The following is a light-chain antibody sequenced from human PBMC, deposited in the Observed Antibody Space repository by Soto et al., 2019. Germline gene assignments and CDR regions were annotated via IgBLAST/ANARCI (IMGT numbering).Light chain of an antibody. CDR3: GSWDSSLSAYV. CDR2: DDD. V-gene: IGLV1-51*01. Sequence: QSVLTQLPSVSAAPGQRVNISCSGSSSNIRGNSVCWYQQHPETALILGSYDDDRRPSVIPDRFSGSKSGTSATLGITGFQTGDEAHYYCGSWDSSLSAYVFGTGTKVTVL. CDR1: SSNIRGNS. J-gene: IGLJ1*01.